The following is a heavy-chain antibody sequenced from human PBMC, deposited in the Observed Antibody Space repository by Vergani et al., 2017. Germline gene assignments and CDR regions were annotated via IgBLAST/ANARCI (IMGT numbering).Heavy chain of an antibody. J-gene: IGHJ4*02. CDR3: ALGDKKTGYCSGGSCLGKEFDY. Sequence: QVQLQQWGAGLLKPSETLSLTCAVYGGSFSGYYWSWIRQPPGKGLEWIGEINHSGSTNYNPSLKSRVTISVDTSKNQFSLKLSSVTAADTAVYYCALGDKKTGYCSGGSCLGKEFDYWGQGTLVTVSS. V-gene: IGHV4-34*01. D-gene: IGHD2-15*01. CDR1: GGSFSGYY. CDR2: INHSGST.